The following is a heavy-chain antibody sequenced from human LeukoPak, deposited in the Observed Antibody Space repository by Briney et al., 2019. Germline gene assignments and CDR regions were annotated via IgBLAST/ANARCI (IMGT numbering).Heavy chain of an antibody. CDR3: ARSRGYSGYDPQLYYFDY. CDR2: TKQDGSEK. CDR1: GFAFRNYA. Sequence: GGSLRLSCAASGFAFRNYAASWIRQAPGKGLEWVANTKQDGSEKYYVDSVKGRFTISRDNAKNSLYLQMNSLRAEDTAVYYCARSRGYSGYDPQLYYFDYWGQGTLVTVSS. V-gene: IGHV3-7*01. D-gene: IGHD5-12*01. J-gene: IGHJ4*02.